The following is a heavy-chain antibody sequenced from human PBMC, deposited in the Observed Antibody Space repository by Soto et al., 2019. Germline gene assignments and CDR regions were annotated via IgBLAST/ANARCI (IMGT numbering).Heavy chain of an antibody. CDR3: AREDTDGTDSSGYVDY. Sequence: ASVKVSCKASGYTFTSYGISWVRQAPGQGLEWMGWISAYNGNTNYAQKLQGRVTMTTDTSTSTAYMELSSLRCDDTAVYYCAREDTDGTDSSGYVDYWGQGTLVTVSS. D-gene: IGHD3-22*01. CDR1: GYTFTSYG. CDR2: ISAYNGNT. J-gene: IGHJ4*02. V-gene: IGHV1-18*01.